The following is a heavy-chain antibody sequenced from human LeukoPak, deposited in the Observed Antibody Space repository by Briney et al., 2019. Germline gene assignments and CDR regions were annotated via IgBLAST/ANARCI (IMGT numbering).Heavy chain of an antibody. CDR2: ISGSGGST. CDR3: AKELIQQLVQWVFDY. Sequence: PGGSLRLSCTASGFTLSSYEMSWIRQAPGKGLEWVSAISGSGGSTYYADSVKGRFTISRDNSKNTLYLQMNSLRAEDTAVYYCAKELIQQLVQWVFDYWGQGTLVTVSS. D-gene: IGHD6-13*01. V-gene: IGHV3-23*01. J-gene: IGHJ4*02. CDR1: GFTLSSYE.